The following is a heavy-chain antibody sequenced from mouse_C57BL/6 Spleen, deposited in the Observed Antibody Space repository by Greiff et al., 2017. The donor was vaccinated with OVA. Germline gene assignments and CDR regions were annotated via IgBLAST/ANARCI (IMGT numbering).Heavy chain of an antibody. CDR2: ISNGGGST. D-gene: IGHD1-1*01. Sequence: EVQVVESGGGLVQPGGSLKLSCAASGFTFSDYYMYWVRQTPEKRLEWVAYISNGGGSTYYPDTVKGRFTISRDNAKNTLYLQMSRLKSEDTAMYYCARRSYYGSSYAMDYWGQGTSVTVSS. CDR1: GFTFSDYY. V-gene: IGHV5-12*01. J-gene: IGHJ4*01. CDR3: ARRSYYGSSYAMDY.